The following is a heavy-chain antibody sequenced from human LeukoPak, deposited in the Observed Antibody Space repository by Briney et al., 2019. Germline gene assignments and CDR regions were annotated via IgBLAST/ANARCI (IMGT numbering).Heavy chain of an antibody. Sequence: GGSLRLSCAASGFTFDDYAMHWVRQAPGKGLEWVTFIRYDGSNKYYADSVKGRFTISRDNSKNTLYLQMNSLRAEDTAVYYCAKDEAAYSYNWDLFDYWGQGTLVTVSS. J-gene: IGHJ4*02. D-gene: IGHD5-18*01. V-gene: IGHV3-30*02. CDR3: AKDEAAYSYNWDLFDY. CDR2: IRYDGSNK. CDR1: GFTFDDYA.